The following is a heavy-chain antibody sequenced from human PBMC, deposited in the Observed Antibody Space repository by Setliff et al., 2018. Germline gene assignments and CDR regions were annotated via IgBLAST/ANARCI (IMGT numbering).Heavy chain of an antibody. J-gene: IGHJ3*02. CDR3: ARDFLGATASFDI. CDR2: ISPHTGGT. Sequence: ASVKVSCKASGYIFTGYYMHWVRQAPGQGLEWMGRISPHTGGTNSAQKFQGRVTMTRDTSVSTVYMELNSLRSEDTAVYYCARDFLGATASFDIWGQGTMVTVSS. D-gene: IGHD3-3*01. CDR1: GYIFTGYY. V-gene: IGHV1-2*06.